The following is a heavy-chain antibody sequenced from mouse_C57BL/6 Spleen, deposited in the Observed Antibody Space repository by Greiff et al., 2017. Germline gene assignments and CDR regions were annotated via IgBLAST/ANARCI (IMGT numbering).Heavy chain of an antibody. CDR1: GISITTGNYR. D-gene: IGHD2-3*01. CDR2: IYYSGTI. V-gene: IGHV3-5*01. J-gene: IGHJ1*03. CDR3: ARDDGYSWYFDV. Sequence: EVQLQQSGPGLVKPSQTVFLTCTVTGISITTGNYRWSWIRQFPGNKLEWIGYIYYSGTITYNPSLTRRTTITRDTPKNQFFLEMNSLTDEDTATYYCARDDGYSWYFDVWGTGTTVTVSA.